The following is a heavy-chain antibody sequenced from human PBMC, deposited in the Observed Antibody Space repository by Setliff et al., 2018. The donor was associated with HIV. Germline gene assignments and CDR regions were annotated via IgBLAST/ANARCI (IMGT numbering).Heavy chain of an antibody. CDR3: ASHQHNFTGYYYYYYYMAV. V-gene: IGHV4-38-2*02. J-gene: IGHJ6*03. Sequence: SETLSLTCSVSGVSINRTDHYWGWIRQSPGKRLEWIGSIYHSGSTYYNPSLKSRVTISVDTPKNQFSLKLSSVTAADTAVYYCASHQHNFTGYYYYYYYMAVWGRGTMVTVSS. CDR2: IYHSGST. CDR1: GVSINRTDHY. D-gene: IGHD3-9*01.